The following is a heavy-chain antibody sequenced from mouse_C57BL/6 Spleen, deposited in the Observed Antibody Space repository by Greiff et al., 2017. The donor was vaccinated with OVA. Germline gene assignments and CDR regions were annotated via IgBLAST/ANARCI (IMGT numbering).Heavy chain of an antibody. CDR2: IYPGDGDT. D-gene: IGHD2-5*01. CDR1: GYAFSSSW. J-gene: IGHJ4*01. V-gene: IGHV1-82*01. CDR3: ASYSNYYYATDY. Sequence: QVQLQQSGPELVKPGASVKISCKASGYAFSSSWMNWVKQRPGKGLEWIGRIYPGDGDTNYNGKFKGKATLTADKSSSTAYMQLSSLTSEDSAVYFCASYSNYYYATDYWGQGTSVTVSS.